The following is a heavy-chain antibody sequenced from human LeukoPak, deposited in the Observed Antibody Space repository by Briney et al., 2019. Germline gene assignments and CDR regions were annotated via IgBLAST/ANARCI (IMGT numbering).Heavy chain of an antibody. CDR1: GGSISSYY. CDR2: IYYSGST. CDR3: ARVGGSSWYDAFDI. Sequence: PSETLSLTCTVSGGSISSYYWSWIRQPPGKGLEWIGHIYYSGSTNYNPSLKSRVTISVDTSKNQFSLKLSSVTAADTAVYYCARVGGSSWYDAFDIWGQGTMVTVSS. D-gene: IGHD6-13*01. J-gene: IGHJ3*02. V-gene: IGHV4-59*01.